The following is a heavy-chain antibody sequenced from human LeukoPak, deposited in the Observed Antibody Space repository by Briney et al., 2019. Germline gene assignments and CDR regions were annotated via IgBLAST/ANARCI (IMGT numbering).Heavy chain of an antibody. Sequence: PGASLRLSCAASGFTFSNYAMSWVRQAPGKGLEWVSAIVGSGGSTYYADSVKGRFSISRDNSKNTLFLQMNSLRAEDTAVYYCAKGLDVLRYFDWKFDYWGQGTLVTVSS. CDR2: IVGSGGST. J-gene: IGHJ4*02. CDR3: AKGLDVLRYFDWKFDY. CDR1: GFTFSNYA. D-gene: IGHD3-9*01. V-gene: IGHV3-23*01.